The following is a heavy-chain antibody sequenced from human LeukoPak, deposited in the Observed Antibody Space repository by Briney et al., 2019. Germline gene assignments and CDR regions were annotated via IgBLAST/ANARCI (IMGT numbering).Heavy chain of an antibody. CDR3: ARETPMKGDAFDI. CDR2: IYYSGST. V-gene: IGHV4-59*01. J-gene: IGHJ3*02. Sequence: PSETLSLTCTVSGGSISSYYWSWIRQPPGKGLEWIGYIYYSGSTNYSPSLKSRVTISVDTSKNQFSLKLSFVTAADTAVYYCARETPMKGDAFDIWGQGTMVTVSS. CDR1: GGSISSYY.